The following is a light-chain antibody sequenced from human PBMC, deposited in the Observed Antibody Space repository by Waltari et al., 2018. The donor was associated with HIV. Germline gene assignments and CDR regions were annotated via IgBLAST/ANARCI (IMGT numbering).Light chain of an antibody. CDR1: QGINVW. CDR3: QQANSSPYT. Sequence: DIQMTQSPSSVSASVGETVTTTCRASQGINVWLAWYQQRPGGAPKLLISAASSLQPGVPSRFSGSGSATHFTLTINSIQPEDFATYYCQQANSSPYTFGQGTKLEI. V-gene: IGKV1-12*01. J-gene: IGKJ2*01. CDR2: AAS.